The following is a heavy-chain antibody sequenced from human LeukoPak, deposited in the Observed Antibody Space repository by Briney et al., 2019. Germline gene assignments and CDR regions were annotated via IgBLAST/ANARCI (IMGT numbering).Heavy chain of an antibody. V-gene: IGHV4-59*01. D-gene: IGHD7-27*01. CDR3: ARIPGDRPDD. CDR1: GASMTSYY. CDR2: MYFGERT. Sequence: SETLSLTCTVSGASMTSYYWTWIRQPPGKGLEWVGYMYFGERTNYNPSLNSRATISIDTSKKQFSLNLKSVTAADTAVYYCARIPGDRPDDWGQGTLVTVS. J-gene: IGHJ4*02.